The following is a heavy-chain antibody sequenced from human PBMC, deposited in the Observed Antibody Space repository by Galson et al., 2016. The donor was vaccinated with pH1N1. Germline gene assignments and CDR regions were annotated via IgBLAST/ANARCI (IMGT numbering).Heavy chain of an antibody. CDR2: ISGSGRDT. D-gene: IGHD5-12*01. J-gene: IGHJ4*02. CDR3: AKAPLRGFNAYGVDY. V-gene: IGHV3-23*01. Sequence: SLRLSCAASGFTFNKYAMTWVRQAPGKGLEWVSAISGSGRDTYYADSVKGRFTISRDNSKDTVYLEMNSPTVEDTAIYYCAKAPLRGFNAYGVDYWGQGTLVTVSS. CDR1: GFTFNKYA.